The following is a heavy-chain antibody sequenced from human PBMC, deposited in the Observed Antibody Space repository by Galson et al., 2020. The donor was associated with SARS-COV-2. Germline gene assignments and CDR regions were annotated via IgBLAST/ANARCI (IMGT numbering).Heavy chain of an antibody. CDR2: IRGSSGTI. D-gene: IGHD3-10*01. Sequence: GGSLRLSCAASEFIFSRYSMDWVRQAPGKGLEWVSYIRGSSGTIYYADSVKGRFTVSRDNAKNSLYLQMNSLRAEDTAVYYCERGQGRHFDYWCQGALVTVSS. CDR1: EFIFSRYS. J-gene: IGHJ4*02. V-gene: IGHV3-48*04. CDR3: ERGQGRHFDY.